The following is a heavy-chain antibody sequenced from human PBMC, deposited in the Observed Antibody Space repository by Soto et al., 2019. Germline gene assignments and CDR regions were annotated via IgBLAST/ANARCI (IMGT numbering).Heavy chain of an antibody. CDR1: GYTFTSYG. D-gene: IGHD3-10*01. CDR3: ARVPGAVLWFGESQSPPSSWFDP. Sequence: QVPLVQSGAEVKKPGASVKVSCKASGYTFTSYGISWVRQAPGQGLEWMGWISAYNGNTNYAQKLQGRVTMTTDTSTSTAYMELRSLRSDDTAVYYCARVPGAVLWFGESQSPPSSWFDPWGQGTLVTVSS. CDR2: ISAYNGNT. J-gene: IGHJ5*02. V-gene: IGHV1-18*01.